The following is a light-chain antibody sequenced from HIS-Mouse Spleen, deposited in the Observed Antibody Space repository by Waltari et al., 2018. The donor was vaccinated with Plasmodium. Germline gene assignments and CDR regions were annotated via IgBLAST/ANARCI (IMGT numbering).Light chain of an antibody. CDR2: EVS. CDR3: QAWDSSTVV. Sequence: QSALTQPPSASGSPGQSVTIPCTGTRSAAVGYNYVSWYQHHPAKAPKLMIYEVSKRPSGVPDRFSGSKSGNTATLTISGTQAMDEADYYCQAWDSSTVVFGGGTKLTVL. J-gene: IGLJ2*01. CDR1: RSAAVGYNY. V-gene: IGLV2-8*01.